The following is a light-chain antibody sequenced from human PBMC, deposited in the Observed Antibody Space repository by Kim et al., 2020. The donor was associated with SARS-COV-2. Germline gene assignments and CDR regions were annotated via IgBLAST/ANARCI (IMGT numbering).Light chain of an antibody. Sequence: QSVLTQPPSASGTPGQRVTVSCSGSSSNIGSNTVNWYQQLPGTAPKLLIYSNDRRPSGVPDRFSGSKSGTSASLAISGLQSEDEADYYCAAWDDSLNAWLFGGGTQLTVL. J-gene: IGLJ3*02. CDR2: SND. CDR3: AAWDDSLNAWL. V-gene: IGLV1-44*01. CDR1: SSNIGSNT.